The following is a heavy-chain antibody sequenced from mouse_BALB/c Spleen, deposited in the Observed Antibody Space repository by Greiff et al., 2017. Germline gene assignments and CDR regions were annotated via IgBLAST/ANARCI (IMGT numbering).Heavy chain of an antibody. D-gene: IGHD2-1*01. Sequence: EVQGVESGGGLVQPGGSRKLSCAASGFTFSSFGMHWVRQAPEKGLEWVAYISSGSSTIYYADTVKGRFTISRDNPKNTLFLQMTSLRSEDTAMYYCARPLYYGQAYWGQGTLVTVSA. V-gene: IGHV5-17*02. CDR1: GFTFSSFG. J-gene: IGHJ3*01. CDR2: ISSGSSTI. CDR3: ARPLYYGQAY.